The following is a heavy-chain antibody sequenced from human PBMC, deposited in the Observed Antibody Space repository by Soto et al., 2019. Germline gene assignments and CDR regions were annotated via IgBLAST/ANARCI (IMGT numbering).Heavy chain of an antibody. D-gene: IGHD3-10*01. J-gene: IGHJ4*01. Sequence: QVQLVQSGAEVKKPGASVKVSCKASGYTFTSYGISWVRQAPGQGLEWMGWINPYNGNTNYAQKLKGRVTMTADTSKTTAYVELRSLRSGDTAVYYCERDWFGIDYWGQGTLVTVSS. CDR1: GYTFTSYG. CDR2: INPYNGNT. V-gene: IGHV1-18*01. CDR3: ERDWFGIDY.